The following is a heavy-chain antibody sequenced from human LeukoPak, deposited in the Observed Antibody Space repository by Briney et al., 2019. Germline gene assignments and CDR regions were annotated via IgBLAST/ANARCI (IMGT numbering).Heavy chain of an antibody. D-gene: IGHD2-15*01. CDR3: ASGGYCSGGSCNPVDY. Sequence: SETLSLTCTVSGYSISSGYYWGWIRQPPGKGLEWIGSIYHSGSTYYNPSLKSRVTISVDTSKNQFSLKLSSVTAADTAVYYCASGGYCSGGSCNPVDYWGQGTLVTVSS. CDR1: GYSISSGYY. J-gene: IGHJ4*02. CDR2: IYHSGST. V-gene: IGHV4-38-2*02.